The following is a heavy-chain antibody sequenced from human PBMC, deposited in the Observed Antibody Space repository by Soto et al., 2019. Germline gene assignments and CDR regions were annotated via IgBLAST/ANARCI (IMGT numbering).Heavy chain of an antibody. CDR2: ITDNGGST. J-gene: IGHJ4*02. CDR3: SKERATTTAFDY. D-gene: IGHD1-7*01. V-gene: IGHV3-23*01. CDR1: GFTISRDG. Sequence: EVQLLESGGGLVQAGGSLRLSCAASGFTISRDGRSWVRQAPGKGLEWVSLITDNGGSTYYADSVKGRFTISRDNTKNTLFLQMNSLRAEDTAVYYCSKERATTTAFDYWGRGALVTVSS.